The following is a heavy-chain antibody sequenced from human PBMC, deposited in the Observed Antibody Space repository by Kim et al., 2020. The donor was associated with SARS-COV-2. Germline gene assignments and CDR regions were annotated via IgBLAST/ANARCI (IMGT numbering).Heavy chain of an antibody. CDR1: GFTFSTYG. D-gene: IGHD6-6*01. V-gene: IGHV3-33*01. CDR3: ATEYSASSAFDF. Sequence: GGSLRLSCAASGFTFSTYGMHWVRQPPGRGLEWVAMIWNDGSNKFYTDSVKGRFTISRDNFRNTLYLQMNSLRAEDTAVYYCATEYSASSAFDFWGQGSLFTVSS. CDR2: IWNDGSNK. J-gene: IGHJ4*02.